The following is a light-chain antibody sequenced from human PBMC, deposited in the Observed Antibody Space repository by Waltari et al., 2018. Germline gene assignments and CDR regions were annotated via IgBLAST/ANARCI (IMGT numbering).Light chain of an antibody. CDR1: QIISNY. CDR2: SAS. V-gene: IGKV1-39*01. Sequence: DIQVTQSPSSLSAFVGDRVSITCRTSQIISNYLNWYQLKPGKAPKLLMYSASSLLSGVPSRFSGGGSGTEFTLTITSLQPEDVATYFCQQSYGPPYTFGQGTKLEIK. J-gene: IGKJ2*01. CDR3: QQSYGPPYT.